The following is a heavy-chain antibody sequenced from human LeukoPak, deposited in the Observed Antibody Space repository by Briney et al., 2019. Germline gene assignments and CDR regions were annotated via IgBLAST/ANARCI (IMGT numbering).Heavy chain of an antibody. CDR3: ARGSGSVYGPLTYFDY. Sequence: PSETLSLTCTVSGGSISSSSYYWGWIRQPPGKGLEWIGSIYYSGSTYYNPSLKSRVTISVDTSKNQFSLKLNSVTAADTALYYCARGSGSVYGPLTYFDYWGQGTLVTVSS. CDR1: GGSISSSSYY. D-gene: IGHD5/OR15-5a*01. J-gene: IGHJ4*02. CDR2: IYYSGST. V-gene: IGHV4-39*07.